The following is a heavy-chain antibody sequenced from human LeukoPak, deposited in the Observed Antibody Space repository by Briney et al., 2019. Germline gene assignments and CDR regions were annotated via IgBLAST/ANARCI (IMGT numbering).Heavy chain of an antibody. CDR2: MVVGSGNT. Sequence: SVKVSCKASGFTLTSPAVQWVRHARGHRQESIGWMVVGSGNTNYAQTFQERVTITRDMSTSTAYMELSGLRSEDTAVYYCAAGYCSSTSCRESYYYYYYGMDVWGQGTTVSVSS. J-gene: IGHJ6*02. CDR1: GFTLTSPA. V-gene: IGHV1-58*01. D-gene: IGHD2-2*01. CDR3: AAGYCSSTSCRESYYYYYYGMDV.